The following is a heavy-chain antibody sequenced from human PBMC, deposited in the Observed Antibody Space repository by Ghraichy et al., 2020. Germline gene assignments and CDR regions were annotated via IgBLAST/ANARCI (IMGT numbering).Heavy chain of an antibody. Sequence: SETLSLTCTVSGGSISSGDYYWSWIRQPPGKGLEWIGYIYYSGSTYYNPSLKSRVTISVDTSKNQFSLKLSSVTAADTAVYYCARVPAAAIRWFDPWGQGTLVTVSS. V-gene: IGHV4-30-4*01. J-gene: IGHJ5*02. CDR1: GGSISSGDYY. D-gene: IGHD2-2*01. CDR3: ARVPAAAIRWFDP. CDR2: IYYSGST.